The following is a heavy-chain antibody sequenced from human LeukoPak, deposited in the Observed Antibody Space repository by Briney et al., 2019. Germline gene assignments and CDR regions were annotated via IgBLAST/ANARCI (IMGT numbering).Heavy chain of an antibody. CDR1: GFTFSGYW. Sequence: GGSLRLSCAGSGFTFSGYWMSWVRQAPGKGLEWVANIKQDGSDKYCVDSVKGRFTISRDNAKNSLSLQMNSLRAEDTGVYYCTRNEVWGQGTLVTVSS. CDR3: TRNEV. J-gene: IGHJ4*02. D-gene: IGHD1-1*01. CDR2: IKQDGSDK. V-gene: IGHV3-7*01.